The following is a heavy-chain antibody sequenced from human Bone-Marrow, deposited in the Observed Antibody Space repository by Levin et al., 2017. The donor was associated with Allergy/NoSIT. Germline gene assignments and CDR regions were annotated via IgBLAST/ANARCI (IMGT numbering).Heavy chain of an antibody. V-gene: IGHV1-2*02. D-gene: IGHD1-1*01. Sequence: ASVKVSCKASGYIFTDYYLYWMRQAPGQGFEWMGWINPNIGGPKDAQTFQGRVTMTRDTSIRTAYMELSRLTSADTAVYYCARGQLNWNDGYYYYYMDVWGTGTTVTVSS. J-gene: IGHJ6*03. CDR3: ARGQLNWNDGYYYYYMDV. CDR1: GYIFTDYY. CDR2: INPNIGGP.